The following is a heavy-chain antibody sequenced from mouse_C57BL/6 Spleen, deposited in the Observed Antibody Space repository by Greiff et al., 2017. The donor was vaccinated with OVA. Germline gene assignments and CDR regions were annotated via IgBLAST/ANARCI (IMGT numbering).Heavy chain of an antibody. D-gene: IGHD2-3*01. Sequence: EVQLQQSGAELVRPGASVKLSCTASGFNIKDYYMHWVKQRPEQGLEWIGRIDPEDGDTEYAPKFQGKATMTADTSSNTAYLQRSSLTSEDTAVYYCTTGVRNGYYDYWGQGTTLTVSS. CDR3: TTGVRNGYYDY. J-gene: IGHJ2*01. V-gene: IGHV14-1*01. CDR1: GFNIKDYY. CDR2: IDPEDGDT.